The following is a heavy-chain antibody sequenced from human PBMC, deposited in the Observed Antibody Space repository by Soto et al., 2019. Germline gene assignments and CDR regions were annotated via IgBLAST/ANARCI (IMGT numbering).Heavy chain of an antibody. CDR1: GYAFTAYY. CDR3: AREDIIVVPVPLDSKQQQTQYYYYYMDL. CDR2: INPKSGGT. D-gene: IGHD2-2*01. V-gene: IGHV1-2*02. Sequence: ASVKVSCKASGYAFTAYYMHWVRQAPGQGLEWMGGINPKSGGTNYAQKFQGRVTMTRDTSIRTVYMELSGLRSDDTAVYYCAREDIIVVPVPLDSKQQQTQYYYYYMDLWGQGTSATVSS. J-gene: IGHJ6*02.